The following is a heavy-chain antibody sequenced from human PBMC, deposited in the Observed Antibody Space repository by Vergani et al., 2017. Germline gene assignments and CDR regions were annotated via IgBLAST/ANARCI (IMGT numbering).Heavy chain of an antibody. CDR1: GGTFSSYT. CDR3: ASAVVTDYYYYGMDV. J-gene: IGHJ6*02. D-gene: IGHD4-23*01. Sequence: QVQLVQSGAEVKKPGSSVKVSCKASGGTFSSYTISWVRQAPGQGLEWMGRIIPSLGIANYAQKFQGRVTITADKSTSTAYMELSSLRSEDTAVYYCASAVVTDYYYYGMDVWGQGTTVTVSS. V-gene: IGHV1-69*02. CDR2: IIPSLGIA.